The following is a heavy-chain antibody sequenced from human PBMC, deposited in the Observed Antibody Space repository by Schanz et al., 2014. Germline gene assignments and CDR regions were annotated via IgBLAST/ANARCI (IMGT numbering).Heavy chain of an antibody. CDR3: AKGRFGELSAFDI. D-gene: IGHD3-10*01. CDR1: GFSLDIFA. CDR2: ISGSGGST. Sequence: EVQLLESGGGLVEPGGSLRLSCATSGFSLDIFAVSWVRQAPGKGLEWVSAISGSGGSTYYADSVKGRFTISRDNSKNTLYLQMNSLRAEDTAVYYCAKGRFGELSAFDIWGQGTIVTVSS. V-gene: IGHV3-23*01. J-gene: IGHJ3*02.